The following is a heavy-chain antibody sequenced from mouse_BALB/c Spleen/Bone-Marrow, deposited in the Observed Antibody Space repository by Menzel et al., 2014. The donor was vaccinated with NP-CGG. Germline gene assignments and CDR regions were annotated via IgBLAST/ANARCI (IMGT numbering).Heavy chain of an antibody. V-gene: IGHV5-9*02. J-gene: IGHJ2*01. CDR2: ISSGGSYT. D-gene: IGHD4-1*01. CDR3: ARPLTGAYFDY. Sequence: VESGGGLVKPGGSLKLSCAASGFAFSSYDRSWVRQTPGKRLEWVATISSGGSYTYYPDSVKGRFTISRDNARNTLYLQMSSLRSEDTALYYCARPLTGAYFDYWGQGTTLTVSS. CDR1: GFAFSSYD.